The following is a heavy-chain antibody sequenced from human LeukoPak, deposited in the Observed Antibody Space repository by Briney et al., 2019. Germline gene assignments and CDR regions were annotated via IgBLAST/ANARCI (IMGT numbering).Heavy chain of an antibody. CDR3: ARDGSSGNWFDP. J-gene: IGHJ5*02. CDR1: GYTFTSYY. D-gene: IGHD1-26*01. V-gene: IGHV1-46*01. CDR2: INPSGGST. Sequence: GASVTVSCKASGYTFTSYYMHWVRQAPGQGLEWIGIINPSGGSTSYAQKFQGRVTMTRDTSTSTVYMELSSLRSEDTAVYYCARDGSSGNWFDPWGQGTLVTVSS.